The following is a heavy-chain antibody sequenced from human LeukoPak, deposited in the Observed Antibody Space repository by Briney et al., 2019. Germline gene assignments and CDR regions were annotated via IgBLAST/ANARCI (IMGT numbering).Heavy chain of an antibody. CDR1: RFTFTSSA. Sequence: SVKVSCKASRFTFTSSAMQWVRQARGQRLEWIGWIVVGSGNTNYAQKFQERVTITRDMSTSTAYMELSSLRSEDTAVYYCAAEDYYDSSGLYRPFDYWGQGTLVTVSS. CDR2: IVVGSGNT. V-gene: IGHV1-58*02. D-gene: IGHD3-22*01. J-gene: IGHJ4*02. CDR3: AAEDYYDSSGLYRPFDY.